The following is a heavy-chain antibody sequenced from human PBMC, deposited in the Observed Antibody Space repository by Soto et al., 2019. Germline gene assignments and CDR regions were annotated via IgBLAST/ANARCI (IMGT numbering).Heavy chain of an antibody. CDR1: GGSISPYS. Sequence: SETLSLTCTISGGSISPYSWTWIRQSPGKGLEWIGYVSHSGRTFYTPSLKSRLAMSLDTSRSQFSLRLKSVSAADTAVYYCARLLGGYDDYGGWFAPWGQGTLVTVSS. V-gene: IGHV4-59*01. D-gene: IGHD4-17*01. CDR2: VSHSGRT. CDR3: ARLLGGYDDYGGWFAP. J-gene: IGHJ5*02.